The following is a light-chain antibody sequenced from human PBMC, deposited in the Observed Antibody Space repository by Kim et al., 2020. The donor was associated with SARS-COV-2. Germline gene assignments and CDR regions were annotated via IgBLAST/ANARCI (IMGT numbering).Light chain of an antibody. J-gene: IGKJ1*01. V-gene: IGKV3-20*01. CDR3: QQYGSSPTWT. CDR1: QSVSSSY. Sequence: PGERATLSCRARQSVSSSYLAGDQQKPGQAPRLLIYGAYSRATGIPDRFSGSGSGTDFTRTISRLEPEDLAVYYCQQYGSSPTWTFGQGTKVDIK. CDR2: GAY.